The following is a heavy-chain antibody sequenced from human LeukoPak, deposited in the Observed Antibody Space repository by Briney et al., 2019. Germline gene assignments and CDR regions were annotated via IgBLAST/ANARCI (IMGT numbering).Heavy chain of an antibody. Sequence: SGALSLTCTVPGGSISSGSYYWGWIRQPAGKGLGWFGRIYTSGSTNYNPSLKSRVTISVDTSMNQCSRKLSSVTAADTAVYYCARDYYDSSAYRYYFDYWGQGTLVTVSS. J-gene: IGHJ4*02. CDR1: GGSISSGSYY. V-gene: IGHV4-61*02. CDR2: IYTSGST. D-gene: IGHD3-22*01. CDR3: ARDYYDSSAYRYYFDY.